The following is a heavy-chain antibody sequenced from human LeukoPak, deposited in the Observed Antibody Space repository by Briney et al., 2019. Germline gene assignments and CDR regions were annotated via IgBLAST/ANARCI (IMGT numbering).Heavy chain of an antibody. J-gene: IGHJ4*02. V-gene: IGHV3-21*01. CDR3: ARGRLSVDY. CDR1: AFTFSTYS. CDR2: ISSSSTYI. Sequence: GGSLRLSCAASAFTFSTYSMNWVRQAPGKGLEWVSSISSSSTYIYYADSVKGRFTISRDNANNSLYLQMNSLRAEDTAVYYCARGRLSVDYWGQGTLVTVSS. D-gene: IGHD2/OR15-2a*01.